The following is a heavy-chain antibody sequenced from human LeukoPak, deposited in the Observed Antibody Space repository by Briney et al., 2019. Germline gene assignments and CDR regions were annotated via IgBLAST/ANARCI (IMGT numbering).Heavy chain of an antibody. V-gene: IGHV1-2*02. Sequence: GASVKVSCKASGYTFIGYYMHWVRQAPGQGLEWMGWINPNSGGTNYEEKFQGRVTMTRDTSISTAYMGLSRLRSDDTAVYYCAREYRSVAGITYYGMDVWGQGTTVTVSS. CDR1: GYTFIGYY. J-gene: IGHJ6*02. CDR2: INPNSGGT. CDR3: AREYRSVAGITYYGMDV. D-gene: IGHD6-19*01.